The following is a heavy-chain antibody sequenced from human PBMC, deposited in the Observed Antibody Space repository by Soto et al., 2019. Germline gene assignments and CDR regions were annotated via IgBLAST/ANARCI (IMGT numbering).Heavy chain of an antibody. CDR1: GGSMRNYF. Sequence: PSETLSLTCTVSGGSMRNYFWTWIRKPPGKGLEWIGYIHYSGTTSFFPSYNPSLRSRVTISEDTSKNRFSLKLLSVTTADTAVYFCAAGEASSRNLAPYYLDFWGQGTLVTVSS. CDR3: AAGEASSRNLAPYYLDF. CDR2: IHYSGTT. D-gene: IGHD6-13*01. J-gene: IGHJ4*02. V-gene: IGHV4-59*01.